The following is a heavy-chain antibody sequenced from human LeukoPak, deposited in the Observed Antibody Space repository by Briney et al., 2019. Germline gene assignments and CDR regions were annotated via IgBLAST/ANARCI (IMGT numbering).Heavy chain of an antibody. J-gene: IGHJ4*02. D-gene: IGHD4-17*01. Sequence: GGSLRLSCAASGFTLSSYWMHWARQAPGKGLVWVSHINSDGSSTNYADSVKGRFTISRDNAKNTLYLQMNSLRAEDTAVYYCGRGGTTASLDYWGQGTLVTVSS. V-gene: IGHV3-74*01. CDR2: INSDGSST. CDR3: GRGGTTASLDY. CDR1: GFTLSSYW.